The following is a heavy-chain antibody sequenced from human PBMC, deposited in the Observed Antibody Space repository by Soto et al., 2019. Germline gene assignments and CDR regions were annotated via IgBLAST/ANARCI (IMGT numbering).Heavy chain of an antibody. Sequence: PSETLSLTCTVSGGSISSSSYYWGWIRQPPGKGLEWIGSIYYSGSTYYNPSLKSRVTISVDTSKNQFSLKLSSVTAADTAVYYCARHLLFLVVVPAATWFDPWGQGTLVTVSS. D-gene: IGHD2-2*01. CDR1: GGSISSSSYY. CDR3: ARHLLFLVVVPAATWFDP. V-gene: IGHV4-39*01. CDR2: IYYSGST. J-gene: IGHJ5*02.